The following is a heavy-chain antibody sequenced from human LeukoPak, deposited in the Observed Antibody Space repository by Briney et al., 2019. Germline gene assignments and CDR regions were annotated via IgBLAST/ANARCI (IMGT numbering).Heavy chain of an antibody. V-gene: IGHV4-39*01. D-gene: IGHD3-9*01. CDR1: GDSISSSTYY. Sequence: SETLSLTCTVSGDSISSSTYYWGWIRQPPGKGLEWIGTVYDSVTTYYNPSLKSRVTISVDTSKNQFSLKLRSVTAADTAVYYCARHRIIRDIVTGDYFDYWGQGTLVTVSS. CDR3: ARHRIIRDIVTGDYFDY. CDR2: VYDSVTT. J-gene: IGHJ4*02.